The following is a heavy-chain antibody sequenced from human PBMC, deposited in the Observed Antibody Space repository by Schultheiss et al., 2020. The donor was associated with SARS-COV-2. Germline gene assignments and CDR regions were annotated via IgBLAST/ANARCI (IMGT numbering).Heavy chain of an antibody. Sequence: GESLKISCAASGFTFSSYALSWVRQAPGRGLEWVSGISGRGSDTDYTDSVKGRFTVSRDNSKNTLSLQMNSLRAEDTALYYCARVNHRGGNWFDPWGQGTLVTVSS. CDR1: GFTFSSYA. CDR3: ARVNHRGGNWFDP. V-gene: IGHV3-23*01. J-gene: IGHJ5*02. D-gene: IGHD3-10*01. CDR2: ISGRGSDT.